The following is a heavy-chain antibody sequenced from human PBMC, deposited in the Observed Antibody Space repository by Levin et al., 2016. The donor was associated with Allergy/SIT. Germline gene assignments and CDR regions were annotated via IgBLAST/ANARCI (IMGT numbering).Heavy chain of an antibody. CDR1: GGSISSSN. J-gene: IGHJ5*02. D-gene: IGHD6-25*01. Sequence: ETLSLTCAVSGGSISSSNWWSWVRQPPGKGLEWVSAISGSGGSTYYADSVKGRFTISRDNSKNTLYLQMNSLRAEDTAVYYCAKDLAAVVLDPDNWFDPWGQGTLVTVSS. CDR2: ISGSGGST. CDR3: AKDLAAVVLDPDNWFDP. V-gene: IGHV3-23*01.